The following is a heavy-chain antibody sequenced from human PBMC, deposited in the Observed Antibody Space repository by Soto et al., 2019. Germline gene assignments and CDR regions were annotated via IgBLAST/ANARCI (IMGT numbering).Heavy chain of an antibody. J-gene: IGHJ6*02. CDR3: ARVGGYTGYDKGELDA. V-gene: IGHV4-30-4*01. CDR1: GGSISSGDYY. CDR2: IYYGGST. D-gene: IGHD5-12*01. Sequence: QVQLQESGPGLVKPSQTLSLTCTVSGGSISSGDYYWSWIRQPPGKGLEWIGYIYYGGSTYNNPSLESRVTISLDTSKNQCSPKVPSATAADTAVYYCARVGGYTGYDKGELDAWGQGTTVTVSS.